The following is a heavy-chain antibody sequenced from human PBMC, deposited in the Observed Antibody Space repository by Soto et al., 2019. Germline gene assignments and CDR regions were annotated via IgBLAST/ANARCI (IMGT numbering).Heavy chain of an antibody. D-gene: IGHD2-15*01. J-gene: IGHJ5*02. CDR1: GYSFRTHG. Sequence: QVQLVQSGAEVKTPGASVNVSCRASGYSFRTHGISWVRQAPGQGLEWMGWISTYDDKTNFPQKFQGRITMTTDTSTSTDYMELRSLRSADTAVYFCARDLGYCNSSGCFRNWFDPWGQGTLVTVSS. V-gene: IGHV1-18*01. CDR2: ISTYDDKT. CDR3: ARDLGYCNSSGCFRNWFDP.